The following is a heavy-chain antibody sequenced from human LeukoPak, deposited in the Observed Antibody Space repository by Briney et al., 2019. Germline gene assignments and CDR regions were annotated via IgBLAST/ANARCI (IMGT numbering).Heavy chain of an antibody. CDR2: IKSDGSDR. V-gene: IGHV3-74*01. Sequence: GGSLRLSCAASGLTFSRYWMYWVRQAPGKGLVRVSGIKSDGSDRRYADSVKGRFTISRDNAKNTLFLQMNSLRAEDTAVYYCVRYDWNYPDYWGQGTLVTVSS. D-gene: IGHD1-7*01. CDR3: VRYDWNYPDY. J-gene: IGHJ4*02. CDR1: GLTFSRYW.